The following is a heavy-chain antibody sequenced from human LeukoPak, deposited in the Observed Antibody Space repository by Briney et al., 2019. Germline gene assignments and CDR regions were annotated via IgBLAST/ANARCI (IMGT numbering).Heavy chain of an antibody. CDR1: GYTFTGEY. CDR2: INPGSGGT. V-gene: IGHV1-2*02. D-gene: IGHD3-10*01. J-gene: IGHJ6*02. Sequence: ASVKVSCKASGYTFTGEYLHWVRRAPGEGLEWRGWINPGSGGTDYAQKFKGRVIMTRDTSINTAYMELRGLTSDDTAVYYCARAASWGSGPIPFYYGMDVWGQGTTVTVSS. CDR3: ARAASWGSGPIPFYYGMDV.